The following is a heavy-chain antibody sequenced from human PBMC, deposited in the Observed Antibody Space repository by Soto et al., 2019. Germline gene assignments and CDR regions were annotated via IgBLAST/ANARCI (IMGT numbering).Heavy chain of an antibody. J-gene: IGHJ4*02. CDR3: ARTIPGTWLFDY. D-gene: IGHD1-1*01. V-gene: IGHV3-30-3*01. CDR2: ISHDGNSK. CDR1: GFSFSYYT. Sequence: GGSLRLSCAASGFSFSYYTMHWARQAPGKGLEWVAVISHDGNSKYYADSVKGRFTISRDNSKNTLYLQMNSLRAEDTAVYYCARTIPGTWLFDYWGQGTLVTVSS.